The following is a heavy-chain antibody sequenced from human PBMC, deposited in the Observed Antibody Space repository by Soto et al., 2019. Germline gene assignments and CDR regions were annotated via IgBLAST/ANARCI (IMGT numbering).Heavy chain of an antibody. Sequence: GGSLRLSCAPSGFTVSRNYMMYVRQAPGKELEWVSAIYSGGSTYYADSEKGRFTISRDNSTNTLYLQMNRLRDEDTPENNCARADGYKGGDAFDMLGPGTMVNVS. CDR1: GFTVSRNY. CDR3: ARADGYKGGDAFDM. J-gene: IGHJ3*02. V-gene: IGHV3-66*01. D-gene: IGHD5-12*01. CDR2: IYSGGST.